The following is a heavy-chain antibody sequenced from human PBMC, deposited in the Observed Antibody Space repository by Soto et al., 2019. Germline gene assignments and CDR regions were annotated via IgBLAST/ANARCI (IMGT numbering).Heavy chain of an antibody. V-gene: IGHV1-58*01. D-gene: IGHD6-13*01. J-gene: IGHJ4*02. CDR2: IVVGSGNT. CDR3: AAEYAAAGKTDY. Sequence: SVKVSCKASGFTFTSSAVQWVRQARGQRLEWIGWIVVGSGNTNYAQKFQERVTITRDMSTRTAYMELSSLRSEDTAVYYCAAEYAAAGKTDYWGQGTPVTVSS. CDR1: GFTFTSSA.